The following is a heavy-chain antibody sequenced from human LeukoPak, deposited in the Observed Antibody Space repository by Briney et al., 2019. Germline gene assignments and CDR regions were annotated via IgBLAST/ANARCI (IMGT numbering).Heavy chain of an antibody. V-gene: IGHV4-39*01. CDR3: ATPIVVAGTIDY. Sequence: SETLSLTCTVSGDSISSSFYWGWIRQPPGKGLEWIGTIHYNGNTYYNPSLKSRVTVVVGTSKNQFSLKVNSVTAADTAVYYCATPIVVAGTIDYWGQGTLVTVSS. CDR1: GDSISSSFY. J-gene: IGHJ4*02. D-gene: IGHD2-15*01. CDR2: IHYNGNT.